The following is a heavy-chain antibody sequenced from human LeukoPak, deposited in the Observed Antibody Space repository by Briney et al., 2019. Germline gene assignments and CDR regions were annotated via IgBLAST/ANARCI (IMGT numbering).Heavy chain of an antibody. D-gene: IGHD5-24*01. Sequence: GGSPRLSCAASGVDLSNYDMTWGRQAPGKGLEYVSSISRGGNYIYSADSMRGRFSISRDNAENSLFLQMNSLRAEDTAVYYCARIGPGTDVYTSFDHWGQGTLVTVSP. CDR3: ARIGPGTDVYTSFDH. V-gene: IGHV3-21*01. CDR2: ISRGGNYI. CDR1: GVDLSNYD. J-gene: IGHJ4*02.